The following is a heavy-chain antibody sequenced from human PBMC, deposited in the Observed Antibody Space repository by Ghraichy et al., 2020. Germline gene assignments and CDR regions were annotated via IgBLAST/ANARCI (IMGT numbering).Heavy chain of an antibody. J-gene: IGHJ4*02. CDR2: IYHSGST. Sequence: GSLSLTCAVSGYSISSGYYWGWIRQPPGKGLEWIGSIYHSGSTYYNPSLKSRVTISVDTSKNQFSLKLSSVTAADTAVYYCARELEMATTNWGQGTLVTVSS. V-gene: IGHV4-38-2*02. CDR1: GYSISSGYY. D-gene: IGHD5-24*01. CDR3: ARELEMATTN.